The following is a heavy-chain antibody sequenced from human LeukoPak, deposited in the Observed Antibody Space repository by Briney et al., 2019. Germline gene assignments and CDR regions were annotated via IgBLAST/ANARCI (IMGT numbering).Heavy chain of an antibody. V-gene: IGHV3-23*01. CDR1: GLAFRSYA. J-gene: IGHJ4*02. CDR3: AKDLTELWFGELLN. CDR2: ISVSSGT. D-gene: IGHD3-10*01. Sequence: PGGSLRLSCVASGLAFRSYAMNWVRQAPGKGLEWVSTISVSSGTFYADSVKGRFTISRDNSKNTLYLQMNSLRAEDTAVYYCAKDLTELWFGELLNWGQGTLVTVSS.